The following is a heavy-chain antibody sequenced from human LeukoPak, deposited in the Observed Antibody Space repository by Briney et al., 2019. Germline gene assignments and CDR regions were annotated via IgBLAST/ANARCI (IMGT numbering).Heavy chain of an antibody. CDR3: AQHNSGIGFDP. D-gene: IGHD6-19*01. J-gene: IGHJ5*02. V-gene: IGHV3-64*04. CDR2: ISSTGGST. CDR1: GFTFSSYA. Sequence: PGGSLRLSCSASGFTFSSYAMYWVRQAPGKGLEYVSTISSTGGSTYYADSVKGRFTISRDNSKNTLYLQMNSLRAEDTAVYYCAQHNSGIGFDPWGQGTLVTVSS.